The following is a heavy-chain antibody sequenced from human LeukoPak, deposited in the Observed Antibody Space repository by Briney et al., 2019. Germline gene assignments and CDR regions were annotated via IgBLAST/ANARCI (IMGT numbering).Heavy chain of an antibody. CDR3: ARFLPQAGTFRFDP. V-gene: IGHV1-18*01. Sequence: ASVKVSCKASGYTFTSYGISWVRQAPGQGLEWMGWINAYNGNTNYAQKLQGRVTMTTDTSTSTAYMELRSLRSDDTAVYYCARFLPQAGTFRFDPWGQGTLVTVSS. J-gene: IGHJ5*02. D-gene: IGHD6-13*01. CDR2: INAYNGNT. CDR1: GYTFTSYG.